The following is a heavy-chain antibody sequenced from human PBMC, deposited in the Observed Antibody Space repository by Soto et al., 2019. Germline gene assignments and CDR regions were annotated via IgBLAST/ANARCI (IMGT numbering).Heavy chain of an antibody. V-gene: IGHV4-59*01. Sequence: SETLSLTCTVSGGSISSYYWSWIRQPPGKGLEWIGYIYYSGSTNYNPSLKSRVTISVDTSKNQFSLKLSSVTAADTAVYYCAILPVDTGGWWVDYWGQGTLVTVSS. CDR2: IYYSGST. CDR1: GGSISSYY. CDR3: AILPVDTGGWWVDY. J-gene: IGHJ4*02. D-gene: IGHD5-18*01.